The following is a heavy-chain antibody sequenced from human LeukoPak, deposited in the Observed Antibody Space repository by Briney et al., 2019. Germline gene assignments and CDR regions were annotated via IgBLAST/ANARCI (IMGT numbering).Heavy chain of an antibody. V-gene: IGHV3-48*04. J-gene: IGHJ6*02. CDR2: SQSFTGTT. Sequence: AGGSLRLSCAASGFTFSSYSMNWIRQAPGKGLEWVSYSQSFTGTTSYAGSVKGRFTISRDNAKNSLYLQMNSLRAEDTAAYYCARDPYSSSLDGMDVWGQGTTVTVSS. D-gene: IGHD6-6*01. CDR1: GFTFSSYS. CDR3: ARDPYSSSLDGMDV.